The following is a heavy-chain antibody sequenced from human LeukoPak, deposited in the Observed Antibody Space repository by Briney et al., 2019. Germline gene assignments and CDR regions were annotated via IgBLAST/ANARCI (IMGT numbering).Heavy chain of an antibody. V-gene: IGHV3-21*01. CDR3: ARSIVATNGGDY. CDR1: GFTFSSYS. Sequence: GGSLRLSCAASGFTFSSYSMNWVRQAPGEGLEWVSSISSSSSYIYYADSVKGRFTISRDNAKNSLYLQMNSLRAEDTAVYYCARSIVATNGGDYWGQGTLVTVSS. J-gene: IGHJ4*02. CDR2: ISSSSSYI. D-gene: IGHD5-12*01.